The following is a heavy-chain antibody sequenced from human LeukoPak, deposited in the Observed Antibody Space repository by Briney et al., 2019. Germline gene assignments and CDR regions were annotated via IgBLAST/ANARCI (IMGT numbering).Heavy chain of an antibody. Sequence: GGSLRLSCAVSGFTFSTYNMNWVRQAPGKGLEWVSYISSGSSTIYYADSVKGRFTISRDNAKNSLYLQMNSLRAEDTAVYYCARALVGGTQDAYDIWGQGTMVTVSS. D-gene: IGHD1-26*01. CDR3: ARALVGGTQDAYDI. CDR1: GFTFSTYN. CDR2: ISSGSSTI. V-gene: IGHV3-48*01. J-gene: IGHJ3*02.